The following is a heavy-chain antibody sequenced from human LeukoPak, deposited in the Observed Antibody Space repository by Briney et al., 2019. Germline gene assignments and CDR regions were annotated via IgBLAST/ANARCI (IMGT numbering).Heavy chain of an antibody. CDR1: SGSISSGNYY. Sequence: SETLSLTCTVSSGSISSGNYYWSWIRQPAGKGLEWIGHIHTSGSTKYNPSLKSRVAILVDTSKNQFSLKLSSVTAADTAVYYCARDRYYGDFIDYWGQGTLVTVSS. J-gene: IGHJ4*02. D-gene: IGHD4-17*01. CDR2: IHTSGST. V-gene: IGHV4-61*09. CDR3: ARDRYYGDFIDY.